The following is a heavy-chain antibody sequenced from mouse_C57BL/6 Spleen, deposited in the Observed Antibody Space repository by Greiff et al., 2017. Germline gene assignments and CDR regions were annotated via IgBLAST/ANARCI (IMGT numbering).Heavy chain of an antibody. Sequence: QVHVKQSGAELVKPGASVKISCKASGYAFSSYWMNWVKQRPGKGLEWIGQIYPGDGDTNYNGKFKGKATLTADKSSSTAYMQLSSLTSEDSAVYFCARSGTEYAMDYWGQGTSVTVSS. D-gene: IGHD4-1*01. V-gene: IGHV1-80*01. CDR3: ARSGTEYAMDY. CDR1: GYAFSSYW. J-gene: IGHJ4*01. CDR2: IYPGDGDT.